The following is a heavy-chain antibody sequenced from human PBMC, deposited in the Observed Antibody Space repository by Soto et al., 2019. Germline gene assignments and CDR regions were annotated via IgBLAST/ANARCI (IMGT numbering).Heavy chain of an antibody. CDR2: IIPIFGTA. CDR1: GGTFGSYA. CDR3: ALYSSSSEDYYYYGMDV. J-gene: IGHJ6*02. Sequence: SVKVSCKAPGGTFGSYAISWVRQAPGQGLEWMGGIIPIFGTANYAQKFQGRVTITADESTSTAYMELSSLRSEDTAVYYCALYSSSSEDYYYYGMDVWGQGTTVTVSS. V-gene: IGHV1-69*13. D-gene: IGHD6-6*01.